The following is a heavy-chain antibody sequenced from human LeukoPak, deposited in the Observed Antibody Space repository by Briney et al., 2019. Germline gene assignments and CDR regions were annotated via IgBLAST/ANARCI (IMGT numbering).Heavy chain of an antibody. CDR3: ASGDDFWSGARFDY. Sequence: SETLSLTCTVSGGSISSYYWSWIRQPAGKGLEWIGHIYTSGSTNYNPSLKSRVTMSVDTSKNQFSLKLSSVTAADTAVYYCASGDDFWSGARFDYWGQGTLVTVSS. V-gene: IGHV4-4*07. CDR1: GGSISSYY. D-gene: IGHD3-3*01. CDR2: IYTSGST. J-gene: IGHJ4*02.